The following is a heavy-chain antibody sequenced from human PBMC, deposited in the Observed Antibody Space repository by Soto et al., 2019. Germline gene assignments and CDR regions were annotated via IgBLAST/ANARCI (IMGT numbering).Heavy chain of an antibody. CDR1: GFTFSSYG. CDR3: ARDASTHFDY. J-gene: IGHJ4*02. V-gene: IGHV3-33*01. D-gene: IGHD2-2*01. Sequence: QVQLVESGGGVVQPRRSLRLSCAASGFTFSSYGMHWVRQAPGKGLEWVAVIWYDGSNKYYADSVKGRFTISRDNSKNTLYLQMNSLRAEDTAVYYCARDASTHFDYWGQGTLVTVSS. CDR2: IWYDGSNK.